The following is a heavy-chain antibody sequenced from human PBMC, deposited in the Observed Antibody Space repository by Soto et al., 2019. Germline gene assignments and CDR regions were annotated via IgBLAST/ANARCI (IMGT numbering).Heavy chain of an antibody. D-gene: IGHD5-18*01. CDR1: GFEASVNY. CDR2: IKQGGTET. V-gene: IGHV3-7*01. Sequence: PGGSLRLSCAASGFEASVNYMTWVRQAPGKGLEWVANIKQGGTETYYVDSVKGRFTISKDHAKNSLYLQMNSLRVEDTALYYCASLDTARVETAGYWGQGTRVTVSS. J-gene: IGHJ4*02. CDR3: ASLDTARVETAGY.